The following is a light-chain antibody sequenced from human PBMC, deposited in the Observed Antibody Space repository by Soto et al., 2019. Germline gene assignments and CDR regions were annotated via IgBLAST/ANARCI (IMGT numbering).Light chain of an antibody. J-gene: IGKJ3*01. CDR1: HDINNY. V-gene: IGKV1-33*01. CDR2: DAS. CDR3: QQCDDLPFT. Sequence: DIQMTQSPSSLSASVGDRVTITCQASHDINNYLNWYQQKPGKAPKLLIYDASNLKTGVPSRFSGSGSGTDFTFTISNLQPEDIATYYCQQCDDLPFTFGPGTKGDIK.